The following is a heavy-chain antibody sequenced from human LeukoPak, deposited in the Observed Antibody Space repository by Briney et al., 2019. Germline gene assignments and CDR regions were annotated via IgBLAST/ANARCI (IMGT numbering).Heavy chain of an antibody. V-gene: IGHV3-20*04. CDR3: ARGSGSYSTYFDF. CDR2: ISWNGGST. D-gene: IGHD1-26*01. Sequence: GGSLRLSCAASGFNFDDYGMTWVRQAPGEGLEWVSGISWNGGSTAYVDSVKGRFSISRDNAKNSLYLQMNSLRGEDTALYYCARGSGSYSTYFDFWGQGTLVTVSS. J-gene: IGHJ4*02. CDR1: GFNFDDYG.